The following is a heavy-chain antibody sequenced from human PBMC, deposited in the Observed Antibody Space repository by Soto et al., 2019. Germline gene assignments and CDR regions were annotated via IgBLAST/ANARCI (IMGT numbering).Heavy chain of an antibody. V-gene: IGHV3-33*01. Sequence: GGSLRLSCAASGFTFSSYGMHWVRQAPGKGLEWVAVIWYDGSNKYYADSVKGRFTISRDNSKNTLYLQMNSLRAEDTAVYYCARDYYDSSGPIDYWGQGTLVTVSS. CDR3: ARDYYDSSGPIDY. CDR1: GFTFSSYG. D-gene: IGHD3-22*01. CDR2: IWYDGSNK. J-gene: IGHJ4*02.